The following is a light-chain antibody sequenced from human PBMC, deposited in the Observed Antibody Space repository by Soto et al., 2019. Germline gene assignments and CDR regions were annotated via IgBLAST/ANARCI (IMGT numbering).Light chain of an antibody. V-gene: IGKV1-27*01. CDR2: GAS. CDR3: QTYSLAPQT. J-gene: IGKJ1*01. Sequence: DIQMIQSPSSLSASVGDRVTLTCRASQGISNFFAWYQQKPGKVPKLLIYGASTLQSEVPSRFSGGGSGTDFTLTISSLQPEDGATYYCQTYSLAPQTFGQGTKVEI. CDR1: QGISNF.